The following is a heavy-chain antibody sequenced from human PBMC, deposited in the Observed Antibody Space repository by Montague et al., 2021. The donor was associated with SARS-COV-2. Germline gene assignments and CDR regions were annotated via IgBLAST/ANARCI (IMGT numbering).Heavy chain of an antibody. Sequence: CAISGDSVSSNTAAWTWISQSPSRGLVWLGRTFYRSKWYNEFAESVKSRISINADTSKNEVSLQLKYVTPEDTAMYYCARDSRNWYGPIGFYIWGQGTVVTVS. D-gene: IGHD6-13*01. V-gene: IGHV6-1*01. J-gene: IGHJ3*02. CDR2: TFYRSKWYN. CDR1: GDSVSSNTAA. CDR3: ARDSRNWYGPIGFYI.